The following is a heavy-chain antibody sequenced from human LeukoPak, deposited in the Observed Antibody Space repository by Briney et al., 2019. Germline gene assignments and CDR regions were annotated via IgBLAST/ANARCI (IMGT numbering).Heavy chain of an antibody. CDR3: ARVGRLRFSEWLTPLDY. V-gene: IGHV3-21*01. CDR2: ISSSSSYI. D-gene: IGHD3-3*01. J-gene: IGHJ4*02. Sequence: GGSLRLSCAASGFTFSSYSMNWVRQAPGKGLEWVSSISSSSSYIYYADSVKGRFTISRDNAKNSLYLQMNSLRAEDTAVYYCARVGRLRFSEWLTPLDYWGQGTLVTVSS. CDR1: GFTFSSYS.